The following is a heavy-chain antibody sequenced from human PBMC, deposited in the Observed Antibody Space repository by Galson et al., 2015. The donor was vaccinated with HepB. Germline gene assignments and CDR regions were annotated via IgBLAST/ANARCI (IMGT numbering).Heavy chain of an antibody. CDR2: TYYRSKWYN. D-gene: IGHD3-10*01. J-gene: IGHJ6*02. Sequence: CAISGDSVSSHSAAWNWIRQSPSRGLEWLGRTYYRSKWYNDYAVSVKSRITINPDTSKNQFSLQLNSVTPEDTAVYYCARGRWDGSGSYYKHYYYGMDVWGQGTTVTVSS. CDR3: ARGRWDGSGSYYKHYYYGMDV. V-gene: IGHV6-1*01. CDR1: GDSVSSHSAA.